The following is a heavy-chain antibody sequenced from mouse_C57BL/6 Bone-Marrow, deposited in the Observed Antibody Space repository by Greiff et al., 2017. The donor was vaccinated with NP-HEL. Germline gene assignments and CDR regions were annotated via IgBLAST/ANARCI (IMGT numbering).Heavy chain of an antibody. CDR1: GYTFTSYW. Sequence: QVQLQQPGAELVKPGASVKLSCKASGYTFTSYWMQWVKQRPGQGLEWIGEIDPSDSYTNYNQKFKGKATLTVDTSSSTAYMQLSSLTSEDSAVYYCARYDYDGDFDVWGTGTTVTVSS. CDR3: ARYDYDGDFDV. D-gene: IGHD2-4*01. CDR2: IDPSDSYT. V-gene: IGHV1-50*01. J-gene: IGHJ1*03.